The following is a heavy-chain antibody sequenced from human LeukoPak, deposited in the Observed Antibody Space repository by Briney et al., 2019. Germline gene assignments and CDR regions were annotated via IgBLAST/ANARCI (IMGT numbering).Heavy chain of an antibody. CDR3: ARWLRGPYDVFDI. V-gene: IGHV4-59*12. CDR1: GGSISSYY. D-gene: IGHD5-12*01. J-gene: IGHJ3*02. Sequence: SETLSLTCTVSGGSISSYYWSWIRQPPGKGLEWIGYTYYSGSTNYNPSLKSRVTISVDTSKNQFSLKLSSVTAADTAVYYCARWLRGPYDVFDIWGQGTMVTVSS. CDR2: TYYSGST.